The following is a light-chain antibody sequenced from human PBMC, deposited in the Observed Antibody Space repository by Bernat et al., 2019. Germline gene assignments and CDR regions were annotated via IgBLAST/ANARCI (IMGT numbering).Light chain of an antibody. Sequence: QSALTQPASVSGSPGQSITISCAGTSSDVGTYNFVSWLQQHPGKAPKLIIYEDTKRPSGVSDRFSGSNSGNTASLTISGLQAEDEADYYCSSFAGTRDTFGTGTKVTV. J-gene: IGLJ1*01. CDR3: SSFAGTRDT. CDR1: SSDVGTYNF. V-gene: IGLV2-23*01. CDR2: EDT.